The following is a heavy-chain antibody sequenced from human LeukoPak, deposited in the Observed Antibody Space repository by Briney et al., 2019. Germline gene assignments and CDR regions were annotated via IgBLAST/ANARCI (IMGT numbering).Heavy chain of an antibody. J-gene: IGHJ4*02. D-gene: IGHD6-6*01. CDR2: ISGSGGST. CDR1: GFTFSSYA. V-gene: IGHV3-23*01. CDR3: ARDRTRSVGSGLGRALMLVY. Sequence: GGSLRLSCAASGFTFSSYAMSWVRQAPGKGLEWVSAISGSGGSTYYADSVKGRFTISRDNFKNTLYLQMNSLRSEDTAVYFCARDRTRSVGSGLGRALMLVYWGQGTLVTVSS.